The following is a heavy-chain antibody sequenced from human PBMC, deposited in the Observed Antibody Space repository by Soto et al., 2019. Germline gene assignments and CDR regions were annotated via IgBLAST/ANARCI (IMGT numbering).Heavy chain of an antibody. J-gene: IGHJ4*02. V-gene: IGHV4-30-2*01. CDR3: ARRHSSSLAY. CDR1: GGSISSGGYS. D-gene: IGHD6-13*01. CDR2: IYYSGST. Sequence: PSETLSLTCAVSGGSISSGGYSWSWIRQPPGKGLEWIGYIYYSGSTYYNPSLKSRVTISVDRSKNQFSLKLSSVTAADTAVYYCARRHSSSLAYWGQGSLVTGSS.